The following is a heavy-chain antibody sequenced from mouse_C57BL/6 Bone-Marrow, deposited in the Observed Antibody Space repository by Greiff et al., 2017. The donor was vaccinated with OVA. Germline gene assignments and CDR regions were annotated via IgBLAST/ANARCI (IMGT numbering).Heavy chain of an antibody. V-gene: IGHV1-19*01. Sequence: EVQPQQSGPVLVKPGASVKMSCKASGYTFTDYYMNWVKQSHGTSLEWIGVINPYNGGTSYNQQFKGKATLTVDKSSSTAYMDLNSLTSEDSAVYYCARSDGKGYFDVWGTGTTVTVSS. CDR1: GYTFTDYY. CDR2: INPYNGGT. J-gene: IGHJ1*03. D-gene: IGHD2-1*01. CDR3: ARSDGKGYFDV.